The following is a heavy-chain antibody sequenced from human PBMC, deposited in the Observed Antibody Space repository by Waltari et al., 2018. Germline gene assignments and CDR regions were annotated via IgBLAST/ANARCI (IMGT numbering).Heavy chain of an antibody. CDR2: ISYNERNI. D-gene: IGHD3-22*01. Sequence: QVQLVESGGGVVQPGRSLRLSCAASEFTFRSYAMHWVRQAPGKGLEWVAVISYNERNIYYVDTVKGRFTISRDNSEKMLYLQMNILRVEDTAVYYCARDYCDRTNCHGMDVWGQGTTVTVSS. V-gene: IGHV3-30*04. CDR3: ARDYCDRTNCHGMDV. CDR1: EFTFRSYA. J-gene: IGHJ6*02.